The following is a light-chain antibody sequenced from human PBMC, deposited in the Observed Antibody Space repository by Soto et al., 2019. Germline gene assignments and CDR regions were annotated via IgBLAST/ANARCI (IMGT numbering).Light chain of an antibody. CDR1: QSISSY. Sequence: DFQMTQSPSSLSASVGDRVTITCRASQSISSYLNWYQQKPGKAPKLLIYAASSLQSRVPSRFSGSGSGTDFTLTISSLQPEDFATYYCQQSYSTPWTFGQGTKVEIK. CDR3: QQSYSTPWT. V-gene: IGKV1-39*01. CDR2: AAS. J-gene: IGKJ1*01.